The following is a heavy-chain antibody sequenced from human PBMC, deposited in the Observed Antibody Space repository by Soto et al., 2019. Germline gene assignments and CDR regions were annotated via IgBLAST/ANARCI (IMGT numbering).Heavy chain of an antibody. CDR3: ARVWGSSSPIFDY. V-gene: IGHV4-30-2*01. Sequence: QLQLQESGSGLVKPSQTLSLTCAVSGGSISSGGYSWSWIRQPPGKGLEWIGYIYHSGSTYYNPSLKSRATISVDRSNNQCSLKLSSVTAADTAVYYCARVWGSSSPIFDYWGQGTLVTVSS. CDR2: IYHSGST. D-gene: IGHD6-6*01. CDR1: GGSISSGGYS. J-gene: IGHJ4*02.